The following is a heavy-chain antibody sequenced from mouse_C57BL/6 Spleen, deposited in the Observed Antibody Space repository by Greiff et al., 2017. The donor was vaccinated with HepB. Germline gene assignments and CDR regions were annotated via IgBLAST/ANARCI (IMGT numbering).Heavy chain of an antibody. J-gene: IGHJ4*01. V-gene: IGHV1-64*01. Sequence: VQLQQPGAELVKPGASVKLSCKASGYTFTSYWMHWVKQRPGQGLEWIGMIHPNSGSTNYNEKFKSKATLTVDKSSSTAYMQLSSLTSEDSAVYYCARSDDSAYAMDYWGQGTSVTVSS. CDR3: ARSDDSAYAMDY. CDR2: IHPNSGST. D-gene: IGHD2-4*01. CDR1: GYTFTSYW.